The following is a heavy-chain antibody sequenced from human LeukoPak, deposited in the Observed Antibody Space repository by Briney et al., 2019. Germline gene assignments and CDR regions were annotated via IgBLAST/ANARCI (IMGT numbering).Heavy chain of an antibody. V-gene: IGHV3-23*01. CDR3: ARDLIVGATTGLYY. J-gene: IGHJ4*02. CDR2: ISGSGGST. CDR1: GFTFSSYG. Sequence: GGSLRLSCAASGFTFSSYGMSWVRQAPGKGLEWVPAISGSGGSTYYADSVKGRFTISRDNSKNTLYLQMNSLRAEDTAVYYCARDLIVGATTGLYYWGQGTLVTVSS. D-gene: IGHD1-26*01.